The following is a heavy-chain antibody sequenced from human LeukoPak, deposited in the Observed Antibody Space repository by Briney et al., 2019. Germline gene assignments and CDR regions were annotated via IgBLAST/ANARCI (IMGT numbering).Heavy chain of an antibody. CDR2: ISGSGGST. D-gene: IGHD2-2*02. Sequence: SGGSLRLSCAASGFTFSSYAISWVRQAPGKGLEWVSAISGSGGSTYYADSVKGRFTISRDNSKNTLYLQMNSLRAEDTAVYYCAKGACSSTSCYTRSFDYWGQGTLVTVSS. V-gene: IGHV3-23*01. J-gene: IGHJ4*02. CDR1: GFTFSSYA. CDR3: AKGACSSTSCYTRSFDY.